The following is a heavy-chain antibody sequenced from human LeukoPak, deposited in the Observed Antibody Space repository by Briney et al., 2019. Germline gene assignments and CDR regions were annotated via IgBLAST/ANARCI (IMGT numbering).Heavy chain of an antibody. CDR2: IKQDGSEK. CDR1: GFTFSSYA. Sequence: GGSLRLSCAASGFTFSSYAMSWVRQAPGKGLEWVANIKQDGSEKYYVDSVKGRFTISRDNAKNSLYLQMNSLRAEDTAVYYCAREGSGSYPAFDYWGQGTLVTVSS. J-gene: IGHJ4*02. CDR3: AREGSGSYPAFDY. D-gene: IGHD1-26*01. V-gene: IGHV3-7*01.